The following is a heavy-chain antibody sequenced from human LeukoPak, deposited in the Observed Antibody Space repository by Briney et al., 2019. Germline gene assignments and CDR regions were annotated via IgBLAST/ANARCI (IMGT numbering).Heavy chain of an antibody. J-gene: IGHJ4*02. D-gene: IGHD4-17*01. CDR3: ARSSGSMTTVDY. CDR1: GGSMRSGSYY. CDR2: IYYSGST. V-gene: IGHV4-61*01. Sequence: SETLSLTCTVSGGSMRSGSYYWSWIRQPPGKGLEWIGYIYYSGSTNYNPSLKSRVTISVDTSKNQFSLKLSSVTAADTAVYYCARSSGSMTTVDYWGQGTLVTVSS.